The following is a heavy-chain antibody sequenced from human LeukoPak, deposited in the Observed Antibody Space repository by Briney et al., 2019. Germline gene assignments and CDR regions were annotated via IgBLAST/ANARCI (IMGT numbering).Heavy chain of an antibody. CDR2: IVVGSGNT. V-gene: IGHV1-58*02. CDR3: ATDTHYYGSGSYYRWFDP. J-gene: IGHJ5*02. D-gene: IGHD3-10*01. CDR1: GFTFTSSA. Sequence: ASVKVSCKASGFTFTSSAMQWVRQARGQRLEWIGWIVVGSGNTNYAQKFQGRVTMTEDTSTDTAYMELSSLRSEDTAVYYCATDTHYYGSGSYYRWFDPWGQGTLVTVSS.